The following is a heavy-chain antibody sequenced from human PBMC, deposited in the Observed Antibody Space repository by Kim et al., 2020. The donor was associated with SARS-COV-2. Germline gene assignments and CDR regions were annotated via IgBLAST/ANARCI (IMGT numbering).Heavy chain of an antibody. CDR2: IYYSGST. V-gene: IGHV4-31*03. Sequence: SETLSLTCTVSGGSISSGGYYWSWIRQHPGKGLEWIGYIYYSGSTYYNPSLKSRVTISVDTSKNQFSLKLSSVTAADTAVYYCARADSSGSGSYYFDYWGQGTLVTVSS. CDR1: GGSISSGGYY. CDR3: ARADSSGSGSYYFDY. J-gene: IGHJ4*02. D-gene: IGHD3-10*01.